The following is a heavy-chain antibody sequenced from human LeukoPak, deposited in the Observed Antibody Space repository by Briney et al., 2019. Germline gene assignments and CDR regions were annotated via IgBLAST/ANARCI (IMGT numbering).Heavy chain of an antibody. J-gene: IGHJ3*02. CDR2: IKQDGGEK. CDR1: GFTFSSYW. D-gene: IGHD4-23*01. Sequence: GGSLRLSCAASGFTFSSYWMSWVRQAPGKGLEWVANIKQDGGEKYYVDSVKGRFTISRDNAKNSLYLQMNSLRVEDTALYYCARVRSVGGNPHAFNIWGQGTMVTVSS. CDR3: ARVRSVGGNPHAFNI. V-gene: IGHV3-7*01.